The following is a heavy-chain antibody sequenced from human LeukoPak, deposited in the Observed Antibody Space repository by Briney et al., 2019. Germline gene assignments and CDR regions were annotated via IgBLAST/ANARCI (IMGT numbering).Heavy chain of an antibody. Sequence: GASVKVSCKASGYTFTSYGISWVRQAPGQGLEWMGGIIPIFGTANYAQKFQGRVTITADESTSTAYMELSSLRSEDTAVYYCARAAYAGYCSSTSCYLSWFDPWGQGTLVTVSS. CDR1: GYTFTSYG. V-gene: IGHV1-69*13. CDR3: ARAAYAGYCSSTSCYLSWFDP. J-gene: IGHJ5*02. D-gene: IGHD2-2*01. CDR2: IIPIFGTA.